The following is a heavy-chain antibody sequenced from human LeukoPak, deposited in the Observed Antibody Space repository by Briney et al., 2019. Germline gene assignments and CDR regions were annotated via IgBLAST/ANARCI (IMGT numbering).Heavy chain of an antibody. V-gene: IGHV1-2*02. CDR2: INPNSGGT. J-gene: IGHJ3*02. Sequence: ASVKVSCKASGYTFTGYYMHWVRQAPGQGLEWMGWINPNSGGTNYAQKFQGRVTMTRDTSISTAYMELSRLRSDDTAVYYCARSSCIDNYYDSSGYYHEFAFDIWGQGTMVTVSS. CDR3: ARSSCIDNYYDSSGYYHEFAFDI. CDR1: GYTFTGYY. D-gene: IGHD3-22*01.